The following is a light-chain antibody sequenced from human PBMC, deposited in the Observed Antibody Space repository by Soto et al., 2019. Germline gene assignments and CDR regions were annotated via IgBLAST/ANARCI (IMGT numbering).Light chain of an antibody. Sequence: DIVLTQSPATLSVSPGERATLSCRASRSVSRNLAWYQQKPGQAPRLLIYGASTRATGIPARFSGSGSGTEFTLTISSLQSEDFAVYYCQQYNNWPAITFGQGTRLEIK. J-gene: IGKJ5*01. CDR3: QQYNNWPAIT. CDR2: GAS. CDR1: RSVSRN. V-gene: IGKV3D-15*01.